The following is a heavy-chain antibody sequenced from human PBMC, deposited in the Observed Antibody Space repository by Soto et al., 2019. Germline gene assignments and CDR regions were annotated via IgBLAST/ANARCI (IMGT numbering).Heavy chain of an antibody. D-gene: IGHD3-10*01. Sequence: EVQLLESGGGLVQPGGSLRLSCAASGFTFSSYAMSWVRQAPGKGLEWVSAISGSGGSTYYAGSVKGRFTISRDNSSNPLVLQMNSLRAEDTAVYYCAKIDRRPRFGEPLIGWFDPWGQGTLVTVSS. CDR2: ISGSGGST. J-gene: IGHJ5*02. V-gene: IGHV3-23*01. CDR3: AKIDRRPRFGEPLIGWFDP. CDR1: GFTFSSYA.